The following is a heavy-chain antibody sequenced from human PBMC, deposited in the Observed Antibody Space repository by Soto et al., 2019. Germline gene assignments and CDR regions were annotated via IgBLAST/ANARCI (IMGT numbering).Heavy chain of an antibody. CDR3: AREPRETKAFDP. V-gene: IGHV3-30*03. CDR1: GFNFSHYA. J-gene: IGHJ5*02. Sequence: SLRLSCEASGFNFSHYAMHWVRQAPGKGLEWLAIISLEGSNKYSAKPVKGRFTISRDNSKSTLYLQMNSLRPEDTAVYYCAREPRETKAFDPWGQGTLVT. CDR2: ISLEGSNK.